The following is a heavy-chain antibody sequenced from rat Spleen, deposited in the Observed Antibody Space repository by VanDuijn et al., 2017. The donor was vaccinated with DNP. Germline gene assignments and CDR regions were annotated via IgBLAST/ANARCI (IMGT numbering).Heavy chain of an antibody. CDR3: ARAADFDY. J-gene: IGHJ2*01. Sequence: EVQLVESGGGLVQPGRSLKLSCAASGFTFSDYNMAWVRQAPKKGLEWVATISYDGSSTYYRDSAKGRFTISRDNTKTILYLQMDSLRSEDTATYYCARAADFDYWGQGVMVTVSS. CDR1: GFTFSDYN. V-gene: IGHV5-7*01. CDR2: ISYDGSST.